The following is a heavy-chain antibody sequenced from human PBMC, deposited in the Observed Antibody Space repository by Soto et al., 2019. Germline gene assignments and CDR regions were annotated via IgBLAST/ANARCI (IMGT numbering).Heavy chain of an antibody. CDR3: AREGAVTLRMHYALDL. CDR2: IYPGNSNT. J-gene: IGHJ3*01. Sequence: GESLKISCKGSGYGFSIHWVAWLRQMPGKGLEWVGIIYPGNSNTMYSPSFQGQVTISADTALSTTYLQWDTLKPSDTAVYYCAREGAVTLRMHYALDLWGPGTMVTVSS. CDR1: GYGFSIHW. D-gene: IGHD4-17*01. V-gene: IGHV5-51*01.